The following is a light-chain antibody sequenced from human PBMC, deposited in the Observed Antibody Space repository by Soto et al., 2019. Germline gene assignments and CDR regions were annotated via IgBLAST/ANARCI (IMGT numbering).Light chain of an antibody. CDR2: DAS. CDR1: QSVSSH. J-gene: IGKJ2*01. V-gene: IGKV3-11*01. Sequence: EIVLTQSPATLSLSPGERATLSCRTSQSVSSHLAWYQQKPGQAPRLLIHDASSRATGTPARFSGSGFGTDFTLTISSLEPEDFAVYYCHQYGNSPLTFGQGTKVDIK. CDR3: HQYGNSPLT.